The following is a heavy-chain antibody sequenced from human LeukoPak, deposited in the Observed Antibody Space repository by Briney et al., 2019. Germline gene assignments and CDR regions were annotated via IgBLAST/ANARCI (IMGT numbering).Heavy chain of an antibody. CDR2: ISWNSGSI. CDR3: ARAAGRMDV. CDR1: GFTFDDYA. J-gene: IGHJ6*04. Sequence: PGGSLRLSCAASGFTFDDYAMHWVRQAPGKGLEWVSGISWNSGSIGYADSVKGRFTISRDNAKNSLYLQMNSLRAEDTAVYYCARAAGRMDVWGKGTTVTVSS. D-gene: IGHD6-25*01. V-gene: IGHV3-9*01.